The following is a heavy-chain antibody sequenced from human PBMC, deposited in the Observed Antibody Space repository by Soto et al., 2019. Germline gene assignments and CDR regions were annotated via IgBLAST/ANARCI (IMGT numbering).Heavy chain of an antibody. D-gene: IGHD6-13*01. CDR1: GFTFSSYG. CDR2: ISYDGSNK. CDR3: AKVRREQQLGIDY. V-gene: IGHV3-30*18. J-gene: IGHJ4*02. Sequence: GGSLRLSCAASGFTFSSYGMHWVRQAPGKGLEWVAVISYDGSNKYYADSVKGRFTISRDNSKNTLYLQMNSLRAEDTAVYYCAKVRREQQLGIDYWGQGTLVTVSS.